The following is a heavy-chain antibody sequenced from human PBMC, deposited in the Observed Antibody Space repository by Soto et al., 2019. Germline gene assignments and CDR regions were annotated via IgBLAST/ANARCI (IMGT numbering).Heavy chain of an antibody. CDR2: IIPIFGTA. D-gene: IGHD6-13*01. V-gene: IGHV1-69*01. CDR1: GGTFSTYA. Sequence: QVQLVQSGAEVKKPGSSVKVSCKASGGTFSTYAISWVRQSPGQGLELMGGIIPIFGTANYAQKFQGKVTLTADESTSTASMELSSLRPERTAVYDWARKSSGWYHEYYHNTAAWGQATTVCVS. J-gene: IGHJ6*02. CDR3: ARKSSGWYHEYYHNTAA.